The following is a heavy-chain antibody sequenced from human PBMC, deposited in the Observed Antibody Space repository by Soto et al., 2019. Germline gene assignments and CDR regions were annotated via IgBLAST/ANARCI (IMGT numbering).Heavy chain of an antibody. CDR1: GFTVSTYG. D-gene: IGHD2-8*02. J-gene: IGHJ5*02. CDR2: ISRDGGTK. CDR3: ATSVWSYVDPNTWFYP. Sequence: PGGSLRLSCAVSGFTVSTYGMHWVRQAPGKGLEWVAVISRDGGTKYYADSVKGRFTISKDNSKNTLYLQMNSLRVDDTAVYYCATSVWSYVDPNTWFYPRGQGTLVPVSS. V-gene: IGHV3-30*03.